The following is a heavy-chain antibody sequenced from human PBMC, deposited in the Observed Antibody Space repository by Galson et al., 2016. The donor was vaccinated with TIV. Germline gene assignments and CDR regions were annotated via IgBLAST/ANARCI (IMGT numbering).Heavy chain of an antibody. CDR3: ARQGAWSWYFGL. J-gene: IGHJ2*01. Sequence: SETLSLTCTVSGVSITSSTYYWGWIRQPPGKGLEWIGSVYYNGDTYYNPSLKSRVTISVDTSKNQFSLKLNSVTAADTSIFYCARQGAWSWYFGLWGRGTLVTVSS. V-gene: IGHV4-39*01. D-gene: IGHD3-16*01. CDR2: VYYNGDT. CDR1: GVSITSSTYY.